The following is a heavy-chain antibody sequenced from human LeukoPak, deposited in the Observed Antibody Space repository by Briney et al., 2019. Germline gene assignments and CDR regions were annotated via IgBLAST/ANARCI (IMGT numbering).Heavy chain of an antibody. D-gene: IGHD1-26*01. J-gene: IGHJ4*02. CDR2: ISSSSSYI. Sequence: PGGSLRLSCAASGFTFSSYSMNWVRQAPGKGLEWVSSISSSSSYIYYADSVKGRFTTSRDNAKNSLYLQMNSLRAEDTAVYYCARAGGIVGASTFGYWGQGTLVTVSS. CDR1: GFTFSSYS. CDR3: ARAGGIVGASTFGY. V-gene: IGHV3-21*01.